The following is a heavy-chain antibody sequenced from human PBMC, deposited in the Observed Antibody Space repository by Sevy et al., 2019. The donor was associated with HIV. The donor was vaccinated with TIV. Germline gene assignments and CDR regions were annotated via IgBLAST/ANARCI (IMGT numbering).Heavy chain of an antibody. CDR1: GYNFPSYW. CDR3: ARQRDYYDSSGYTISEIDY. J-gene: IGHJ4*02. Sequence: GESLKISCKGSGYNFPSYWIGWVRQMPGKGLEWMGIIYPGDSDTRYSPSFQGQVTISADKSISTAYLQWSSLKASDTAMYDCARQRDYYDSSGYTISEIDYWGQGTLVTVSS. D-gene: IGHD3-22*01. CDR2: IYPGDSDT. V-gene: IGHV5-51*01.